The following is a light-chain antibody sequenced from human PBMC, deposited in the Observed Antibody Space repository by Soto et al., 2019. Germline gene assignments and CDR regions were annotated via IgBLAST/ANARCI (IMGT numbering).Light chain of an antibody. V-gene: IGLV2-14*01. CDR2: DVS. Sequence: QSALTQPASVSGSPGQSITSSCTGTSSDVGDYNSVSWYQQHPGKVPKLMIYDVSSRSSGVSNRFSGSKSGNTASLTISGLQAEDEADYYCSSYTSSSTYVFGTGTKLTVL. CDR1: SSDVGDYNS. CDR3: SSYTSSSTYV. J-gene: IGLJ1*01.